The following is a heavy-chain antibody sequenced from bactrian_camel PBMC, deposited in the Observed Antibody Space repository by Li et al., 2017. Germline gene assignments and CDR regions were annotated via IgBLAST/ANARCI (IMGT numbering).Heavy chain of an antibody. J-gene: IGHJ4*01. D-gene: IGHD2*01. CDR2: IYTGDGTT. CDR1: RFTMYLYS. CDR3: AQDAACGGSGCYTPQY. V-gene: IGHV3-2*01. Sequence: QLVESGGGLVQPGDSLRLSCEASRFTMYLYSMSWIRQAPGKGLEWVSSIYTGDGTTNSAGSVTGRFTISRDNTKNMLYLEMNSLKPEDTAMYYCAQDAACGGSGCYTPQYWGQGTQVTVS.